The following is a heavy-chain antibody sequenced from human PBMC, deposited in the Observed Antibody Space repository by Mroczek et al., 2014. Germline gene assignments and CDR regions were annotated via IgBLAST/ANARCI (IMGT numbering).Heavy chain of an antibody. CDR1: GGSISSYY. CDR2: IYTSGST. Sequence: QVQLQESGPGLVKPSETLSLTCTVSGGSISSYYWSWIRQPAGKGLEWIGRIYTSGSTNYNPSLKSRVTMSVDTSKNQFSLKLSSVTAADTAVYYCARVQGDYSNQHPYYYYYYMDVWGKGTTVTVSS. D-gene: IGHD4-11*01. V-gene: IGHV4-4*07. J-gene: IGHJ6*03. CDR3: ARVQGDYSNQHPYYYYYYMDV.